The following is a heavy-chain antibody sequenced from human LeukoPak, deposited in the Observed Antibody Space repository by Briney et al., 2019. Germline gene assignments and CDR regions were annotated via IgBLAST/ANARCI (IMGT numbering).Heavy chain of an antibody. CDR2: IYYSGST. D-gene: IGHD3-16*01. V-gene: IGHV4-30-4*01. J-gene: IGHJ4*02. CDR1: GGSISSGDYY. CDR3: ARDQPYVGFDY. Sequence: PSQTLSLTCTVSGGSISSGDYYWRWLRQPPGTGLEWLGYIYYSGSTYYNPSLKSRVTISVNTSKNQFSLKLSSVTAADTAVYYCARDQPYVGFDYWGQGTLVTVSS.